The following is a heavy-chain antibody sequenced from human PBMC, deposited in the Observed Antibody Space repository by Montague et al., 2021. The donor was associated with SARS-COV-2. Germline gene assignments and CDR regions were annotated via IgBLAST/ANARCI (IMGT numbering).Heavy chain of an antibody. D-gene: IGHD3-16*01. J-gene: IGHJ4*02. CDR2: IWTSGTT. Sequence: TLSLTCTVSDGSINTDTYFWCWNRQPAGKGLEWIGRIWTSGTTKYNPTLKSRVTMSMDTSKKQFSLNVTSVTAADTAVYYCARGAKYYGFYHPLEDWGQGALVTVSS. CDR3: ARGAKYYGFYHPLED. CDR1: DGSINTDTYF. V-gene: IGHV4-61*02.